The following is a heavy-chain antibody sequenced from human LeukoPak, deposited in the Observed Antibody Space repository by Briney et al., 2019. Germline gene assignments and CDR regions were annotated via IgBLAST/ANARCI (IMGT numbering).Heavy chain of an antibody. V-gene: IGHV4-31*03. J-gene: IGHJ4*02. CDR1: GGSISSGGYY. CDR3: ARERREGGSSWIDY. D-gene: IGHD6-13*01. Sequence: PSQTLSLTCTVSGGSISSGGYYWSWIRQHPGKGLEWIGYIYYSGTTYYNPSLKSRVAISIDTSKTQFSLNLSSVTAADTAVYYCARERREGGSSWIDYWGRGTLVTVSS. CDR2: IYYSGTT.